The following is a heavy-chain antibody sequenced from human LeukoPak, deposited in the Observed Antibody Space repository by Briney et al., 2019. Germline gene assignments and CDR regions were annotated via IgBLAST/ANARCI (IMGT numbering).Heavy chain of an antibody. J-gene: IGHJ4*02. CDR2: IYTSGST. Sequence: SETLSLTCTVSGGSISSGSYYWSWIRQPAGKGLEWIGRIYTSGSTNYNPSLKSRVTISVDTSKNQFSLKLSSVTAADTAVYYCAWSEWYSSGFDYWGQGTLVTVSS. CDR1: GGSISSGSYY. V-gene: IGHV4-61*02. CDR3: AWSEWYSSGFDY. D-gene: IGHD6-19*01.